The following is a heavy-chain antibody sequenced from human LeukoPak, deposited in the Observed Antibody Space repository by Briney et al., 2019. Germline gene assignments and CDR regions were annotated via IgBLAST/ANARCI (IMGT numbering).Heavy chain of an antibody. D-gene: IGHD6-19*01. CDR2: ISTDGSST. CDR3: ARDRGCGY. CDR1: GFTFSSYW. Sequence: GGSLRLSCAASGFTFSSYWMHWVRQAPGKGLVWVSRISTDGSSTHYADSVKGRFTISRDNAKNTLFLQMNSLRAEDTAVYYCARDRGCGYWGQGTLVTVSS. V-gene: IGHV3-74*01. J-gene: IGHJ4*02.